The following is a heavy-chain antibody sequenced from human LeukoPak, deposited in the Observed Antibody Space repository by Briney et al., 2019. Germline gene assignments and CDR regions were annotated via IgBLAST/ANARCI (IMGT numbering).Heavy chain of an antibody. Sequence: GGSLRLSCAASGFTFRNAWMSWVRQAPGKGLEWVGHIKSKVFGKSTDYAAPVQGRFTMSRDDSKDTVDPQMNSLKIEDTAVYYCTTDAPSGSGELFGYWGQGTLVAVSS. CDR1: GFTFRNAW. D-gene: IGHD3-10*01. CDR3: TTDAPSGSGELFGY. V-gene: IGHV3-15*01. CDR2: IKSKVFGKST. J-gene: IGHJ4*02.